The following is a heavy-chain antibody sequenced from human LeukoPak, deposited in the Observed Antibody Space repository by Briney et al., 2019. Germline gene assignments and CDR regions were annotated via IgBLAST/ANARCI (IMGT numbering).Heavy chain of an antibody. J-gene: IGHJ5*02. CDR2: INPNSGGT. CDR1: GYTFTGYY. CDR3: ARRALRYCTNGVCENWFDP. V-gene: IGHV1-2*02. Sequence: AASVKVSCKASGYTFTGYYMHWVRQAPGQGLEWMGWINPNSGGTNYAQKFQGRVTMTRDTSISTAYMELSRLRSDDTAVYYCARRALRYCTNGVCENWFDPWGQGTLVTVSS. D-gene: IGHD2-8*01.